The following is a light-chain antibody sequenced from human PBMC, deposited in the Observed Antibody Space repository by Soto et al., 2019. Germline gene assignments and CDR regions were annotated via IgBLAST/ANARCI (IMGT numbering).Light chain of an antibody. CDR1: SGYSNYK. CDR2: VGTGGIVG. V-gene: IGLV9-49*01. Sequence: QSVLTQAPSASASLGASVTLTCTLSSGYSNYKVDWYQQRPGKGPRFVMRVGTGGIVGSKGDGIPDRFSVLGSGLNRYLTIKNIQEEDESDYHCGADHGSGSNFVQVFGGGTKLTVL. CDR3: GADHGSGSNFVQV. J-gene: IGLJ2*01.